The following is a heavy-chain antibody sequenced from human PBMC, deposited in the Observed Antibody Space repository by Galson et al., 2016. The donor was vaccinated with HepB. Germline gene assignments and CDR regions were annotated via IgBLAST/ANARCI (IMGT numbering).Heavy chain of an antibody. D-gene: IGHD2-21*01. CDR3: ARSFRDFVFEGSLYGLDV. V-gene: IGHV3-30*07. CDR2: ISYTGSNE. J-gene: IGHJ6*02. CDR1: GFTFSLNT. Sequence: SLRLSCAASGFTFSLNTVHWVRQVPGQGLEWVALISYTGSNEIYAESVKGRFQISRDNSKNTLYLQMNSLRGEDTAVYYCARSFRDFVFEGSLYGLDVWGQGTTVIVSS.